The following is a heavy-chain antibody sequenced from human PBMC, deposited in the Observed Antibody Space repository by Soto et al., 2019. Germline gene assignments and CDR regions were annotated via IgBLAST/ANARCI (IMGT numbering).Heavy chain of an antibody. J-gene: IGHJ6*02. Sequence: QVQLVQSGAEVKKPGASVKVSCKASGYTFTSYDINWVRQATGQGLEWMGWMNPNSGNTGYAQKFQGRVTMTRNTSISTAYMELSSLRSEDTAVYYCARSRRGRGGNYYYYGMDVWGQGTTVTVSS. D-gene: IGHD3-16*01. V-gene: IGHV1-8*01. CDR3: ARSRRGRGGNYYYYGMDV. CDR2: MNPNSGNT. CDR1: GYTFTSYD.